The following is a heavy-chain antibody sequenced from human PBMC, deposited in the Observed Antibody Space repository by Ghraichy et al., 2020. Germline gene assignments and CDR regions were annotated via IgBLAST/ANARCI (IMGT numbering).Heavy chain of an antibody. D-gene: IGHD6-13*01. CDR3: ARDTAAAMRANWFDP. CDR2: ISAYNGNT. CDR1: GYTFTSYG. V-gene: IGHV1-18*01. J-gene: IGHJ5*02. Sequence: ASVKVSCKASGYTFTSYGISWVRQAPGQGLEWMGWISAYNGNTNYAQKLQGRVTMTTDTSTSTAYMELRSLRSDDTAVYYCARDTAAAMRANWFDPWGQGTLVTVSS.